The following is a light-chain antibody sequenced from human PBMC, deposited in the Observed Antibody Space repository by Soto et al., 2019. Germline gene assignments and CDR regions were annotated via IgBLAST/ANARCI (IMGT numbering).Light chain of an antibody. CDR1: QTVNSDY. CDR2: ATS. Sequence: DIVLTQSPGTLSLSPGETATLSCRASQTVNSDYLAWFQQRPGQAPRLLIFATSRRATDIPDRFSGSGSGTDFTLAIRRLEPEDFAVYYCHQFGYSPRTFGQGTKGE. J-gene: IGKJ1*01. V-gene: IGKV3-20*01. CDR3: HQFGYSPRT.